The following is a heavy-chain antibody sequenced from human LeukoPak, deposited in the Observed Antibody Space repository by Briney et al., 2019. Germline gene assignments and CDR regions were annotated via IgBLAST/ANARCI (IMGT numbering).Heavy chain of an antibody. CDR2: VYYSGST. J-gene: IGHJ4*02. CDR1: GGSISSGTYY. Sequence: SETLSLTCTVSGGSISSGTYYWGWVRQPPGKGLEWIGSVYYSGSTSYNPSLKSRVTISVDTSKNQFSLKLDSVTAADTAVYYCARNASDSGTSYFYYWGQGTLVTVSS. D-gene: IGHD1-26*01. CDR3: ARNASDSGTSYFYY. V-gene: IGHV4-39*01.